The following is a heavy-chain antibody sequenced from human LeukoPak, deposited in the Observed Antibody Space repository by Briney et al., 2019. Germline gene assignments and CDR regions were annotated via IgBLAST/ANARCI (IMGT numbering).Heavy chain of an antibody. Sequence: PGGSLRLSCAASGFTFTMFSMNWLRQAPGKGLEWVSYISSSGSTIYYADSVKGRFTISRDNAKNSLYLQMNSLRAEDTAVYYWARVVPPGGLGKQPNGMDVWGQGTTVTVSS. V-gene: IGHV3-48*04. CDR3: ARVVPPGGLGKQPNGMDV. J-gene: IGHJ6*02. CDR1: GFTFTMFS. CDR2: ISSSGSTI. D-gene: IGHD3-10*01.